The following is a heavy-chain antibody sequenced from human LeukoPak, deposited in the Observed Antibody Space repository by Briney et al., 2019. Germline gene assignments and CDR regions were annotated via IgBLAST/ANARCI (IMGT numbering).Heavy chain of an antibody. J-gene: IGHJ5*02. Sequence: SETLSLTCTVSGGSISSYYWSWIRQPPGKGLEWIGYIYYSGSTNYNPSLKSRVTISVDTSKNQFSLKLSSVTAADTAVYYCARAWIQQREGCFDPWGQGTLVTVSS. V-gene: IGHV4-59*01. CDR1: GGSISSYY. D-gene: IGHD5-18*01. CDR2: IYYSGST. CDR3: ARAWIQQREGCFDP.